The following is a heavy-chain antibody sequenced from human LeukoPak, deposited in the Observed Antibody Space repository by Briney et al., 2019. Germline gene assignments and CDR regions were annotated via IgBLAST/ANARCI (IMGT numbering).Heavy chain of an antibody. J-gene: IGHJ4*02. CDR2: ISDSGGST. Sequence: PGGSLRLSCAVSGITLSNYGMSWVRQAPGKGLEWVAGISDSGGSTNYADSVKGRFTISRDNPRNTLYLQMNSLRADDTAVYFCAKRGVVIRVILVGFHKEAYCFDSWGQGALVTVYS. D-gene: IGHD3-22*01. CDR3: AKRGVVIRVILVGFHKEAYCFDS. V-gene: IGHV3-23*01. CDR1: GITLSNYG.